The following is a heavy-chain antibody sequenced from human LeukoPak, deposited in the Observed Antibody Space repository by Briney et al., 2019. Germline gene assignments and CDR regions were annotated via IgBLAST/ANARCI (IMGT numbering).Heavy chain of an antibody. Sequence: SGGPLRLSCAASGFTFSDYYMSWIRQAPGKGLEWVSYISGSSSYTIYADSVKGRFTISRDNAKNSLYLQMNSLRAEDTAVYYCARVTLYAASALDYWGQGTLVTVSS. CDR1: GFTFSDYY. V-gene: IGHV3-11*06. J-gene: IGHJ4*02. CDR2: ISGSSSYT. CDR3: ARVTLYAASALDY. D-gene: IGHD5/OR15-5a*01.